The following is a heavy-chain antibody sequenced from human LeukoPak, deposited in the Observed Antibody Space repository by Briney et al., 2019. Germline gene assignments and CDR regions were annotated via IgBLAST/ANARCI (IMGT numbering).Heavy chain of an antibody. V-gene: IGHV3-20*04. D-gene: IGHD3-22*01. CDR3: ASPPLYDTSGYPLFHH. CDR2: INWNGGST. J-gene: IGHJ1*01. CDR1: GFTFDDYG. Sequence: GGSLRLSCAASGFTFDDYGMSWVRQAPGKGLEWVSGINWNGGSTGYADSVKGRFTISRDNAKNSLYLQMNSLRAEDTAVYYCASPPLYDTSGYPLFHHWGQGTLVTVSS.